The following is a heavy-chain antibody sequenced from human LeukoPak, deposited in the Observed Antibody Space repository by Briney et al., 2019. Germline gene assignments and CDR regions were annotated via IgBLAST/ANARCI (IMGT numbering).Heavy chain of an antibody. V-gene: IGHV3-74*01. CDR1: GFTFSSYW. CDR2: INSDGSST. J-gene: IGHJ4*02. D-gene: IGHD6-19*01. Sequence: GGSLRLSCAASGFTFSSYWMHWVRQAPGKGLVWVSRINSDGSSTSYADSVKGRFTISRDNAKNTLYLQMNSLRAEDTAVYYCARGYSSGGWSYEQGLDYWGQGTLVTVSS. CDR3: ARGYSSGGWSYEQGLDY.